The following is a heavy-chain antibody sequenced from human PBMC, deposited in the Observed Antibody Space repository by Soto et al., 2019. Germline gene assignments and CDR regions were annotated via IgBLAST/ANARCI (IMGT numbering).Heavy chain of an antibody. J-gene: IGHJ6*04. CDR1: GGTFISYA. D-gene: IGHD2-15*01. CDR3: ARGKYSPVAD. CDR2: IIPIFGTA. V-gene: IGHV1-69*13. Sequence: GASVKVSCKASGGTFISYAISWVRQAPGQGLEWMGGIIPIFGTANYAQKFQGRVTITADGSTSTAYTELRSLRPNDTAVDYRARGKYSPVADWAKGTTVTVSS.